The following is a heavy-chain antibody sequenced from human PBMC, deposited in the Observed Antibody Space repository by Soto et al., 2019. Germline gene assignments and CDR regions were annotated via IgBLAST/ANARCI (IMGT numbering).Heavy chain of an antibody. CDR3: AKKVNSGPGSQYFDY. CDR1: GLTFSSYP. D-gene: IGHD3-10*01. J-gene: IGHJ4*02. CDR2: FRTSGDGGTT. V-gene: IGHV3-23*01. Sequence: PGGSLRLSCAASGLTFSSYPMSWVRQAPGKGLEWVSGFRTSGDGGTTYYADSVKGRFTISRDNSKNMLFLQMNSLRAEDTAIYYCAKKVNSGPGSQYFDYWGQGTLVTVSS.